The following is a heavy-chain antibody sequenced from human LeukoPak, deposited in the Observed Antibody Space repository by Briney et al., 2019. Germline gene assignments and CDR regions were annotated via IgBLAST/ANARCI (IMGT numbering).Heavy chain of an antibody. CDR2: IIPILGVA. D-gene: IGHD2-2*01. CDR3: ARDQIVVVPAVNWYFDL. CDR1: GGTFSSYT. J-gene: IGHJ2*01. V-gene: IGHV1-69*04. Sequence: SVKVSCKASGGTFSSYTISWVRQAPGQGLEWMGRIIPILGVANYAQKFQGRVTITADKSTSTAYMELSSLRSEDTAVYYRARDQIVVVPAVNWYFDLWGRGTLVTVSS.